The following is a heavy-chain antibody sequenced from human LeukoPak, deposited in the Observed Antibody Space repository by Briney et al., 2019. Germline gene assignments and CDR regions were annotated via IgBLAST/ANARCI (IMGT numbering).Heavy chain of an antibody. CDR3: ARDLGRITNFGVVSAEYYYYYMDV. D-gene: IGHD3-3*01. CDR1: GGTFSSYA. J-gene: IGHJ6*03. Sequence: SVKVSCKASGGTFSSYAISWVRQAPGQGLEWMGRIIPIFGTANYAQKFQGRVTITTDESTSTAYMELSSLRSEDAAVYYCARDLGRITNFGVVSAEYYYYYMDVWGKGTTVTVSS. V-gene: IGHV1-69*05. CDR2: IIPIFGTA.